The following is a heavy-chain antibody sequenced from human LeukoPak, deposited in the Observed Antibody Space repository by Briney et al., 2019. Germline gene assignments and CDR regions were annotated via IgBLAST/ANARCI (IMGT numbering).Heavy chain of an antibody. CDR3: AQHGSGSYFGAFDI. V-gene: IGHV3-15*01. Sequence: GGSLRLSCAASGFTFSSASMSWVRQAPGKGLEWVGRTEGGTTDYGAPVKGRFSISRDDSKNTLYLQMNSLRAEDTAVYYCAQHGSGSYFGAFDIWGQGTMVTVSS. CDR2: TEGGTT. D-gene: IGHD3-10*01. CDR1: GFTFSSAS. J-gene: IGHJ3*02.